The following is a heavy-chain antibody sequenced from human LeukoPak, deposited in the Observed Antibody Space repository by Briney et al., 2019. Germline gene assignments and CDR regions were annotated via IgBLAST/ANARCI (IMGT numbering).Heavy chain of an antibody. Sequence: SETLSLTCTVSGVSISSNDWSWIRQPAGKGLEWIGRIYTSGSTSYNPSLKSRFTISVDTSKNQFSLKLSSVTAADTAVYYCARAIAAHDVFDIWGHGTMATVSS. D-gene: IGHD2-21*01. CDR3: ARAIAAHDVFDI. J-gene: IGHJ3*02. CDR2: IYTSGST. CDR1: GVSISSND. V-gene: IGHV4-4*07.